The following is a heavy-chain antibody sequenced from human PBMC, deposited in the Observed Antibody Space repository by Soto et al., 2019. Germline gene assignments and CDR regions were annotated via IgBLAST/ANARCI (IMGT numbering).Heavy chain of an antibody. J-gene: IGHJ6*02. CDR2: ISGSGGST. CDR3: ARRGVAYSFYGMDV. Sequence: GSLRLSCAASGFTFSSYAMSWVRQAPGKGLEWVSAISGSGGSTYYADSVKGRFTIPADKSVNTAYLLWSSLKASDTGMYYCARRGVAYSFYGMDVWGQGTTVTV. D-gene: IGHD2-15*01. CDR1: GFTFSSYA. V-gene: IGHV3-23*01.